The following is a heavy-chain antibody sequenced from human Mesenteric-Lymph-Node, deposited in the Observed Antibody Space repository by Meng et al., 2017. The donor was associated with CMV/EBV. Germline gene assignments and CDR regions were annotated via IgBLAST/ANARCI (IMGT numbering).Heavy chain of an antibody. CDR3: ARGSGGPVPGVFDL. CDR2: ICNIETT. J-gene: IGHJ2*01. D-gene: IGHD2-2*01. V-gene: IGHV4-4*02. Sequence: VSGDSFNRRNWWTWVRQPPGKGLGLLGEICNIETTDYNPSVMNRVSMSLDKSRNQFSLRLNSVAAADTAVYYCARGSGGPVPGVFDLWGLGALVTVSS. CDR1: GDSFNRRNW.